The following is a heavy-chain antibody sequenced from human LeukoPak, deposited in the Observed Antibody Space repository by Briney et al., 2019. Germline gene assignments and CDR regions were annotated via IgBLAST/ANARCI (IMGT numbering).Heavy chain of an antibody. CDR1: GGSISGPNW. CDR3: ARNRTDYYGSGTRPTWFDS. V-gene: IGHV4-4*02. Sequence: SETLSLTCAVSGGSISGPNWWNWVRQSPGKGLEWIGEIHHSGSTKYNTSLKSRVTMSVDKSKNHFSLKVSSVTAADTAVYYCARNRTDYYGSGTRPTWFDSWGQGTQVTVSS. D-gene: IGHD3-10*01. J-gene: IGHJ5*01. CDR2: IHHSGST.